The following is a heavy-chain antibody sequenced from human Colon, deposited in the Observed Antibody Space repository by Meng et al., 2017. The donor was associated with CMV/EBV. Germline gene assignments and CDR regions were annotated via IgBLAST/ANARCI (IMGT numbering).Heavy chain of an antibody. CDR3: ATWHFDH. CDR1: GDSVSSTSVA. CDR2: THCRSMWQS. J-gene: IGHJ4*02. Sequence: QVQLQQSGPGLVKPSQTPSLTCAISGDSVSSTSVAWNWIRQSPSRGLEWLGRTHCRSMWQSDYAASLSGRINIIADTSKNQFSLHLNSVTPDDTAVYYCATWHFDHWGQGTLVTVSS. V-gene: IGHV6-1*01.